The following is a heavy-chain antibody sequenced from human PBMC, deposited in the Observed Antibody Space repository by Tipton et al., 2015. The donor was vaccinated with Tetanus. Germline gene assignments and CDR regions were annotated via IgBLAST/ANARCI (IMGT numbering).Heavy chain of an antibody. D-gene: IGHD2-2*01. CDR3: AREMIGCSSTTCYFDF. J-gene: IGHJ4*02. V-gene: IGHV1-2*02. CDR1: EYTFTNYY. Sequence: SGAEVKQPGTSLKVSCKASEYTFTNYYIHWVRQAPGQGLEWMGEINPNSGDAKNAQKFQGRITVTRDTSINTAYMDLTRLTSDDTAVYFCAREMIGCSSTTCYFDFWGQGTLVTVSS. CDR2: INPNSGDA.